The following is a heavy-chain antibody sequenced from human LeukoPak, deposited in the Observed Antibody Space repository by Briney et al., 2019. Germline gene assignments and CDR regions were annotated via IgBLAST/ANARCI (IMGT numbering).Heavy chain of an antibody. D-gene: IGHD3-22*01. CDR2: IYYSGST. J-gene: IGHJ3*02. CDR1: GYSISSGYY. CDR3: ARDSRGGWIRYDSSGYAFDI. V-gene: IGHV4-38-2*02. Sequence: ASETLSLTCTVSGYSISSGYYWGWIRQPPGKGLEWIGSIYYSGSTYYNPSLKSRVTISVDTSKNQFSLKLSSVTAADTAVYYCARDSRGGWIRYDSSGYAFDIWGQGTMVTVSS.